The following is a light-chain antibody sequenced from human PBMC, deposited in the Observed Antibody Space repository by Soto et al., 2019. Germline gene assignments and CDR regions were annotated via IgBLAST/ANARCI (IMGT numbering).Light chain of an antibody. CDR2: DVS. CDR1: NTGVGQDKS. V-gene: IGLV2-11*01. CDR3: CSYAGSYSDC. Sequence: QSVLTQTASVSGSRGQSIIISRVGRNTGVGQDKSVSWYQQGPGKAPKLMIYDVSKRPSGVPDRFSGSKSGNTASLTIAGLQAENKTDYYCCSYAGSYSDCVGTGTKVTVL. J-gene: IGLJ1*01.